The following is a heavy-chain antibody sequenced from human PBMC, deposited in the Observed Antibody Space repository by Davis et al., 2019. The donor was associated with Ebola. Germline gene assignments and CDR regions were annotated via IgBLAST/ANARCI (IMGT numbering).Heavy chain of an antibody. V-gene: IGHV4-59*12. CDR1: GGSISSYY. CDR2: IYYSGST. D-gene: IGHD6-19*01. CDR3: ARAGQYSSGWSY. J-gene: IGHJ4*02. Sequence: PSETLSLTCTVSGGSISSYYWSWIRQPPGKGLEWIGYIYYSGSTYYNPSLKSRVTISVDTSKNQFSLKLSSVTAADTAVYYCARAGQYSSGWSYWGQGTLVTVSS.